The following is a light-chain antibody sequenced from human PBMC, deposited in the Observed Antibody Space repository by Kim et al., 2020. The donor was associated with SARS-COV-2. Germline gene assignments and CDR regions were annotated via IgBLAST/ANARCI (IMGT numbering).Light chain of an antibody. CDR1: QSLSSF. V-gene: IGKV3-11*01. CDR2: DAS. Sequence: SPGERATLSCRASQSLSSFLAWYQQKPGQAPRLLIYDASNRATGIPARFSGSGSGTDFTLTINSLEPEDFAAYYCQQRTNWPPWTFGQGTKVDIK. J-gene: IGKJ1*01. CDR3: QQRTNWPPWT.